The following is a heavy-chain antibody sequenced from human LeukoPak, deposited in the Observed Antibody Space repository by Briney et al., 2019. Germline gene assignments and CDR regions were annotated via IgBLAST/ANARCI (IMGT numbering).Heavy chain of an antibody. CDR1: GFTFSSYG. D-gene: IGHD3-22*01. Sequence: SGGSLRLSCAASGFTFSSYGMNWVRQAPGKGPEWVSSISSSSSYIYYADSVKGRFTISRDNAKNSLYLQMNSLRAEDTAVYYCARVNGVDYYDSSGYETPGSPHFDYWGQGTLVTVSS. CDR3: ARVNGVDYYDSSGYETPGSPHFDY. CDR2: ISSSSSYI. V-gene: IGHV3-21*01. J-gene: IGHJ4*02.